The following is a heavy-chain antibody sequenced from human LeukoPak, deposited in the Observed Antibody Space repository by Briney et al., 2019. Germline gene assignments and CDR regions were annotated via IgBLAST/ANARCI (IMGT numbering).Heavy chain of an antibody. V-gene: IGHV3-23*01. CDR2: ISGSGSGT. CDR1: GFTFSSYG. CDR3: ATHGSAHYYMDV. Sequence: GGTLRLSCAASGFTFSSYGMSWVRQAPGKGLEWVSGISGSGSGTYYADSVKGRFTISRDNSKNTLHLQMNSLRAEDTAVYYCATHGSAHYYMDVWGKGTTVTVSS. J-gene: IGHJ6*03. D-gene: IGHD2-2*03.